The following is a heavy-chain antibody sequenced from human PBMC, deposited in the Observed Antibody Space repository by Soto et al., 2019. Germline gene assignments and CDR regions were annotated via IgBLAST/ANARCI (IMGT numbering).Heavy chain of an antibody. J-gene: IGHJ6*02. CDR1: GGSFSGYY. D-gene: IGHD4-17*01. Sequence: PSETLSLTCAVYGGSFSGYYWSWIRQPPGKGLEWIGEINHSGSTNYNPSLKSRVTISVDTSKNQFSLKLSSVTAADTAVYYCARGTHDGVYYYYYGMDVWGQGTTVTVSS. CDR3: ARGTHDGVYYYYYGMDV. V-gene: IGHV4-34*01. CDR2: INHSGST.